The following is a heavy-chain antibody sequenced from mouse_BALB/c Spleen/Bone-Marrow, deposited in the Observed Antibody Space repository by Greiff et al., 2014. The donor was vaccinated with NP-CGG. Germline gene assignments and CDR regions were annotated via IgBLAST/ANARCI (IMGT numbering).Heavy chain of an antibody. D-gene: IGHD2-1*01. J-gene: IGHJ4*01. V-gene: IGHV14-3*02. CDR3: ARYGNGLMDY. Sequence: VQLKESGAELVKPGASVKLSCTASGFNIKDTYMHWVKQRPEQGLEWIGRIDTANGNTKCDPKFQGKATITADTSSNTAYLQLSSLTSEDTAVYYCARYGNGLMDYWGQGTSVTVSS. CDR1: GFNIKDTY. CDR2: IDTANGNT.